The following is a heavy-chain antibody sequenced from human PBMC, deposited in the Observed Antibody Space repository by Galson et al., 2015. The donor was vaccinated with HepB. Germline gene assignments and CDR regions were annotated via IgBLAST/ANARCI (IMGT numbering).Heavy chain of an antibody. CDR2: ISYDGSNK. D-gene: IGHD4-17*01. J-gene: IGHJ4*02. V-gene: IGHV3-30*04. CDR1: GFTFSSYA. Sequence: LRLSCAASGFTFSSYAMHWVRQAPGKGLEWVAVISYDGSNKYYADSVKGRFTISRDNSKNTLYLQMNSLRAEDTAVYYCARAIDYGDYTGTFDYWGQGTLVTVSS. CDR3: ARAIDYGDYTGTFDY.